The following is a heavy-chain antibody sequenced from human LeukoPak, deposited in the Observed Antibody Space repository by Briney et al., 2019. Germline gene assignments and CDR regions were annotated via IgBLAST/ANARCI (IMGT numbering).Heavy chain of an antibody. V-gene: IGHV1-69*06. D-gene: IGHD3-16*02. CDR2: IIPIFGTA. J-gene: IGHJ4*02. CDR1: GGTFSSYA. CDR3: ASVEALRLGELSLYLSFDY. Sequence: GASVKVSCKASGGTFSSYAISWVRQAPGQGLEWMGGIIPIFGTANYAQKFQGRVTITADKSTSTAYMELSSLRSEDTAVYYCASVEALRLGELSLYLSFDYWGQGTLVTVSS.